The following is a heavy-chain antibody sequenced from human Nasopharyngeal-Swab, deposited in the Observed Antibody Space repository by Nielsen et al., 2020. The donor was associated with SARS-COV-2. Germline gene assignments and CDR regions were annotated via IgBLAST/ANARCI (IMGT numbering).Heavy chain of an antibody. V-gene: IGHV5-51*01. CDR1: GYSFVHHW. D-gene: IGHD5-24*01. J-gene: IGHJ5*02. CDR3: ARRAARDGYNYEVDP. Sequence: GESLKISCMASGYSFVHHWIGWVRQKPGKGLEWMGMVYPGNSEIAYSPSFQGQITISADKSTNTAYLQWRSLRASDSAMYFCARRAARDGYNYEVDPWGQGTLVTVSS. CDR2: VYPGNSEI.